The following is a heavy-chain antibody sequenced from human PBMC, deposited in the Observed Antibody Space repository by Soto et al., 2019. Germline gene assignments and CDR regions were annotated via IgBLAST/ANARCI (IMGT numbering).Heavy chain of an antibody. CDR1: GYTFTNYG. CDR2: ISGYNGNT. Sequence: ASVKVSCKASGYTFTNYGISWVRQAPGQGLECMGWISGYNGNTNYAQKLQGRVTMTTDTSTYTAYVELRSLRSDDTAMYYCARDRRDIGTGLYYGMDVWGQGTKVTVYS. CDR3: ARDRRDIGTGLYYGMDV. V-gene: IGHV1-18*04. J-gene: IGHJ6*02. D-gene: IGHD5-12*01.